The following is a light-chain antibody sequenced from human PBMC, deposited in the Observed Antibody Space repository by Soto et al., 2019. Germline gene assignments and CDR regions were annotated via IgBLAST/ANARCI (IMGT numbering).Light chain of an antibody. V-gene: IGLV3-21*01. Sequence: SYELTQPPSVSVAPGKTASISCGGNDIGSKGVHWHQQKQGQAPVLVIYSDTDLPPVITERFSGSNSANLATVTISRVEAGDEADYYCQVWDSGSAHVVFGGGTKLTVL. J-gene: IGLJ2*01. CDR1: DIGSKG. CDR3: QVWDSGSAHVV. CDR2: SDT.